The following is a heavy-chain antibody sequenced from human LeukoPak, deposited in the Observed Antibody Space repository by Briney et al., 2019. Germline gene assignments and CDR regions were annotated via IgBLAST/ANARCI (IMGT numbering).Heavy chain of an antibody. J-gene: IGHJ4*02. CDR1: GYNFNTYG. CDR2: ISGYNGQT. Sequence: ASVKVSCKASGYNFNTYGISWVRQAPGQGLEWMGWISGYNGQTNYTQNFEGRVTMTTDTSTSTAYMELRSLRSDDTAVYYCARSPIYYYDTSGSYDFEYWGLGTLVTVSS. CDR3: ARSPIYYYDTSGSYDFEY. V-gene: IGHV1-18*04. D-gene: IGHD3-22*01.